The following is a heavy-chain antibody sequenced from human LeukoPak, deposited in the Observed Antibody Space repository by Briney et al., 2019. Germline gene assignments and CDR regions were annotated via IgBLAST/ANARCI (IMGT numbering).Heavy chain of an antibody. CDR2: INHSGST. D-gene: IGHD2-2*01. CDR3: ARAINRGIEEDCSSTSCSLYYFDY. V-gene: IGHV4-34*01. J-gene: IGHJ4*02. CDR1: GGSFSGYY. Sequence: SETLSLTCAVYGGSFSGYYWSWIRQPPGKGLEWIGEINHSGSTNYNPSLKSRVTISVDTSKNQFSLKLSSVTAADTAVYYCARAINRGIEEDCSSTSCSLYYFDYWGQGTLVTVSS.